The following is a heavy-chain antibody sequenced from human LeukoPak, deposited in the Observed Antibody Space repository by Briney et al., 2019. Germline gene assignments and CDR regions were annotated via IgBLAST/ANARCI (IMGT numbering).Heavy chain of an antibody. CDR3: ARGGYCSGGSCYIGMDV. CDR1: GGTFSSYA. D-gene: IGHD2-15*01. Sequence: VKVSCKASGGTFSSYAISWVRQAPGQGLEWMGGIIPIFGTANYAQKFQGRVTITADESTSTAYMELSSLRSEDTAVYYCARGGYCSGGSCYIGMDVWGQGTTVTVSS. V-gene: IGHV1-69*13. CDR2: IIPIFGTA. J-gene: IGHJ6*02.